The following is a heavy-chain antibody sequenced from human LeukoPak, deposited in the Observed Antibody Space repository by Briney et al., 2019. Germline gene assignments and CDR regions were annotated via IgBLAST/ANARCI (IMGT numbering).Heavy chain of an antibody. CDR3: ARMSRAVAGRDY. J-gene: IGHJ4*02. CDR1: GGSFSGYY. D-gene: IGHD6-19*01. V-gene: IGHV4-34*01. Sequence: PSETLSLTCAVYGGSFSGYYWSWIRQPPGKGLEWIGEINHSGSTNYNPSLKSRVTISVDTSKNQFSLKLSSVTAADTAVHYCARMSRAVAGRDYWGQGTLVTVSS. CDR2: INHSGST.